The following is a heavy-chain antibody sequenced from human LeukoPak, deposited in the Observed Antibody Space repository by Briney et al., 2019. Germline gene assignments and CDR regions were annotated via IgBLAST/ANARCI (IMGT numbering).Heavy chain of an antibody. CDR1: GFAFGDCY. D-gene: IGHD2-2*01. V-gene: IGHV3-11*03. Sequence: GGSLRLSCAASGFAFGDCYMTWIRQAPGKGLESIAYITHSGRDTKYADSVKGRFTISRDNAENSLFLQMNSLRAEDTAVYYCARHRGYCSSTTCYAYYFDFWGQGTLVTVSS. J-gene: IGHJ4*02. CDR2: ITHSGRDT. CDR3: ARHRGYCSSTTCYAYYFDF.